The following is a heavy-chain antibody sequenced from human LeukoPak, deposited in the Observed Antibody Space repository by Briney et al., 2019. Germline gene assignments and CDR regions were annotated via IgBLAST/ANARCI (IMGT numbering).Heavy chain of an antibody. J-gene: IGHJ4*02. V-gene: IGHV3-48*03. CDR2: ISSSGSTI. CDR1: GFTFSSYE. Sequence: PGGSLRLSCAASGFTFSSYEMNWVRQAPGKGLEWVSYISSSGSTIYYADSVKGRFTISRDNAKNSLYLQMNSLRAEDTAVYYCASGRLQLWGPNFGGQGTLVTVSS. D-gene: IGHD5-18*01. CDR3: ASGRLQLWGPNF.